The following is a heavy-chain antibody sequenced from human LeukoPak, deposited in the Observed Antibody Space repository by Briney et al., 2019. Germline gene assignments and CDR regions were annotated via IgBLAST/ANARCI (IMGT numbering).Heavy chain of an antibody. CDR2: TYYRSQWYY. D-gene: IGHD6-13*01. V-gene: IGHV6-1*01. Sequence: SQTLSLTCVISGDSVSSNIATWSWIRQSPSRGLEWLGRTYYRSQWYYDYAVSVRSRITINPDTSKNQFSLQLSSVTPEDTAAYFCARERSSWYYLDYWGQGMLVTVSS. CDR1: GDSVSSNIAT. CDR3: ARERSSWYYLDY. J-gene: IGHJ4*02.